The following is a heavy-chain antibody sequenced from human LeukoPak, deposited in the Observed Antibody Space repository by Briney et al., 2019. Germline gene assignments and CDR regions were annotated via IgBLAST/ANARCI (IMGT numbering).Heavy chain of an antibody. CDR1: GFTFSSYA. V-gene: IGHV3-9*01. CDR3: AKDIGVPAAIKYYYYGMDV. Sequence: PGGSLRLSCAASGFTFSSYAMHWVRQAPGKGLEWVSGISWNSGSIGYADSVKGRFTISRDNAKNSLYLQMNSLRAEDTALYYCAKDIGVPAAIKYYYYGMDVWGQGTTVTVSS. CDR2: ISWNSGSI. J-gene: IGHJ6*02. D-gene: IGHD2-2*02.